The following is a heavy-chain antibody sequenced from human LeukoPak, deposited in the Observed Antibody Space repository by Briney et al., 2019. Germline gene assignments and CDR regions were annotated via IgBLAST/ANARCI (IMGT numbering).Heavy chain of an antibody. J-gene: IGHJ1*01. CDR1: GFTFSSYS. V-gene: IGHV3-48*01. D-gene: IGHD6-19*01. CDR3: ARGGKIALAGTRSPQYFQH. CDR2: ISSSGSTI. Sequence: PGGSLRLSCAASGFTFSSYSMTWVRQAPGKGLEWVSYISSSGSTIYYADSVKGRFTISRDNSRNTLYLQMNSLRPEDTAVYYCARGGKIALAGTRSPQYFQHWGQGTLVTVSS.